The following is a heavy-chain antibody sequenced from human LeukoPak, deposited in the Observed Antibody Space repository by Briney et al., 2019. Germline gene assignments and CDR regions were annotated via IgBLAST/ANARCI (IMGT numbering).Heavy chain of an antibody. Sequence: GESLRLSCAASGFTFSSYAMSWVRQAPGKGLEWVSAISGSGGSTYYADSVKGRFTISRDNSKNTLYLQMNSLRAEDTAVYYCGKLSGWSRGYFDYWGQGTLVTVSS. CDR1: GFTFSSYA. V-gene: IGHV3-23*01. CDR3: GKLSGWSRGYFDY. D-gene: IGHD6-19*01. CDR2: ISGSGGST. J-gene: IGHJ4*02.